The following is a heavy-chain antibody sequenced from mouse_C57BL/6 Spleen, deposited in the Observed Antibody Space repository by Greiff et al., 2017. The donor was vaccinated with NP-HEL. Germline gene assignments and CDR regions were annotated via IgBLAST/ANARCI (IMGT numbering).Heavy chain of an antibody. CDR1: GYSITSGYD. V-gene: IGHV3-1*01. Sequence: EVKLVESGPGMVKPSQSLSLTCTVTGYSITSGYDWHWIRHFPGNKLQWMGYISYSGSTNYNPSLKSRISITHDTSKNHFFLKLNSVTTEDTATYYCASRWLLRDYYAMDYWGQGTSVTVSS. CDR3: ASRWLLRDYYAMDY. CDR2: ISYSGST. D-gene: IGHD2-3*01. J-gene: IGHJ4*01.